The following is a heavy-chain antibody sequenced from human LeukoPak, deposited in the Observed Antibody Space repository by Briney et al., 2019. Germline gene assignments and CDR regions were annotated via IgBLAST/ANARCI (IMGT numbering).Heavy chain of an antibody. Sequence: PGGSLRLSCAASGFTFSTYAMNWVRQAPGKGLEWVSTFSGSVDTTYYADSVKGRFTISRDNAKNTLYLQMNSLRDEDTAVYYCTRGGVDYWGQGTLVTVSS. J-gene: IGHJ4*02. CDR3: TRGGVDY. CDR2: FSGSVDTT. CDR1: GFTFSTYA. V-gene: IGHV3-23*01. D-gene: IGHD3-10*01.